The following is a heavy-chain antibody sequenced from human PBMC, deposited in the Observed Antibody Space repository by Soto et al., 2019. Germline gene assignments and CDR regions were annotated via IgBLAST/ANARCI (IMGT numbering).Heavy chain of an antibody. D-gene: IGHD2-15*01. CDR1: GFTFSNYG. V-gene: IGHV3-33*01. CDR2: IWYDGSKD. Sequence: VQLVESGGGVVQPGRSLRLSCEASGFTFSNYGMHWVRQAPGKGLEWVALIWYDGSKDYYADSVKGLFTISRDNSKDTAYLQMNSLRVEDTAVYYCARIDVQCYDYWGHGTLVSVSS. J-gene: IGHJ4*01. CDR3: ARIDVQCYDY.